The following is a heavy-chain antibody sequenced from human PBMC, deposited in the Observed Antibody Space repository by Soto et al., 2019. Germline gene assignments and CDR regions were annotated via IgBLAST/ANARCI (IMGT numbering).Heavy chain of an antibody. V-gene: IGHV3-23*01. Sequence: EVQLLESGGGLVQPGGSLRLSCAASGFTFSSYAMSWVRQAPGKGLEWVSGIIDSGGSTYYADSVKGRSTISRDNSKNTLYLQMNSLRAEDTAVYYCAKGDIVVVPAAVAAVDYWGQGTLVTVSS. J-gene: IGHJ4*02. CDR1: GFTFSSYA. D-gene: IGHD2-2*01. CDR3: AKGDIVVVPAAVAAVDY. CDR2: IIDSGGST.